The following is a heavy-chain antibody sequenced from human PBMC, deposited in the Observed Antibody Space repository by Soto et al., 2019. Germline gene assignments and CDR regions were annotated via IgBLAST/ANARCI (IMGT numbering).Heavy chain of an antibody. D-gene: IGHD3-10*01. V-gene: IGHV3-9*01. CDR3: ARDRGTMVRGVITDWYFDL. Sequence: GGSLRLSCAASGFTFEDYAMHWVRQGPGKGLEWVSGISWNSGSIGYADSVKGRFTISRHNSKNTLYLQMNSLRAEDTAVYYCARDRGTMVRGVITDWYFDLWGRGTLVTVSS. CDR2: ISWNSGSI. CDR1: GFTFEDYA. J-gene: IGHJ2*01.